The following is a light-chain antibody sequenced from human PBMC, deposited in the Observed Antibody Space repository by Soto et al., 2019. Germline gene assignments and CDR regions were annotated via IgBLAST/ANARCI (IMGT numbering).Light chain of an antibody. V-gene: IGKV3-11*01. CDR1: QSVSSY. Sequence: EIVLTHSPATLTLSPGERATLSCRASQSVSSYLAWYQQKPGQAPRLLIYDASNRATGIPARFSGSGSGTDFTLTISSLEPEDFAVYYCQQRSNWPSGTFGQGTKVDIK. J-gene: IGKJ1*01. CDR2: DAS. CDR3: QQRSNWPSGT.